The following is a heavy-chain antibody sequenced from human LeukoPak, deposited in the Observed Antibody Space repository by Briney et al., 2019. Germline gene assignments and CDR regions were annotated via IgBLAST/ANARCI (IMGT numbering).Heavy chain of an antibody. CDR3: ARGFPGHYYDSSGSPIDY. D-gene: IGHD3-22*01. Sequence: ASVKVSCKASGYTFTSYDINWVRQATGQGLEWMGWMKPNSGNTGYAQKFQGRVTMTRNTSISTAYMELSSLRSEDTAVYYCARGFPGHYYDSSGSPIDYWGQGTLVTVSS. CDR2: MKPNSGNT. V-gene: IGHV1-8*01. J-gene: IGHJ4*02. CDR1: GYTFTSYD.